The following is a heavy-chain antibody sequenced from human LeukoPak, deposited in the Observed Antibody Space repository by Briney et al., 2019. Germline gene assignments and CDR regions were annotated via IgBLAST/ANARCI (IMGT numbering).Heavy chain of an antibody. J-gene: IGHJ4*02. V-gene: IGHV3-30*03. Sequence: GGSLRLSCAASGFTFSSYGVHWVRQAPGKGLEWVAVISYDGSNKYYADSVKGRFTISRDNSKNTLYLQMNSLRAEDTAVYYCATDDVLEDIAPGGIFDYWGQGTLVTVSS. CDR2: ISYDGSNK. CDR1: GFTFSSYG. CDR3: ATDDVLEDIAPGGIFDY. D-gene: IGHD2-8*01.